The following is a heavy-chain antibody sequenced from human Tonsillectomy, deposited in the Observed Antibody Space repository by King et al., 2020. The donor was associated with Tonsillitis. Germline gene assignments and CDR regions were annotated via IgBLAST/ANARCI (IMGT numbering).Heavy chain of an antibody. D-gene: IGHD3-16*01. V-gene: IGHV3-64*01. CDR3: ARGGLADY. CDR2: ISSNGGSP. J-gene: IGHJ4*02. Sequence: QLVQSGGGLVQPGGSLRISCAASGFTFCSYAMHWVRQAPGKGLEYVSAISSNGGSPSYANSLRGRFTISRDNSKNTLYLQMGSLRAEDMAVYYCARGGLADYWGQGTLVTVSS. CDR1: GFTFCSYA.